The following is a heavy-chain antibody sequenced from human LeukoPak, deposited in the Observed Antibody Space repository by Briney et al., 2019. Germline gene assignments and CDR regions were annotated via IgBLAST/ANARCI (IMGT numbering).Heavy chain of an antibody. CDR2: ISSSSRFI. D-gene: IGHD5-18*01. J-gene: IGHJ6*03. Sequence: NPGGSLRLSCVASGFIFNSYSMNWVRQAPGKGLEWVSSISSSSRFIYYADSVKGRFTISRDNSKNTLYLQMNSLRAEDTAVYYCAKGAAMAPSPKWYYYYMDVWGKGTTVTISS. V-gene: IGHV3-21*01. CDR3: AKGAAMAPSPKWYYYYMDV. CDR1: GFIFNSYS.